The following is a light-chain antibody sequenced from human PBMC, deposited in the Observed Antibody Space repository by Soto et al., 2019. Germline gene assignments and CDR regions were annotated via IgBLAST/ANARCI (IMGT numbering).Light chain of an antibody. V-gene: IGKV3-20*01. CDR2: GAS. Sequence: EIFLTQSPGTLSLRRGEIVTLFCRASQSISKNYLAWHQQRPGQAPRLLIYGASSRAAGIPDRFSGSGSGTDFSLTISRLEPEDLAVYYCQQYGTSPRTFGQGTKVDIK. J-gene: IGKJ1*01. CDR3: QQYGTSPRT. CDR1: QSISKNY.